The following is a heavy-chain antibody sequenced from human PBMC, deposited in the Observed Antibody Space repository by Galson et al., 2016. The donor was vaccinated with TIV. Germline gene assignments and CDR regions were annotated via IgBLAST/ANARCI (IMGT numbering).Heavy chain of an antibody. CDR2: INHSGST. CDR3: SSPFPGGDDFWSAYYDAFDI. V-gene: IGHV4-34*01. CDR1: GGSFNRYY. D-gene: IGHD3-3*01. Sequence: SETLSLTCAVYGGSFNRYYWTWIRQPPGKGLEWIGQINHSGSTKYNPSLKSRGTISVDTSKNQFSLKLTSVTAADTAVCYCSSPFPGGDDFWSAYYDAFDIWRQGTMVTVSS. J-gene: IGHJ3*02.